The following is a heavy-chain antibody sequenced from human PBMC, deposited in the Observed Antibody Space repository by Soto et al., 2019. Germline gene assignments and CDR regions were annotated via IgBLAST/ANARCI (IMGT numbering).Heavy chain of an antibody. CDR3: ARAPDDSSGYSYDVLDY. Sequence: SVTVCGEASRGSFSSYSISWVREAPGQGREWMGGIIPIFGTANYAQKFQGRVTITADESTSTAYMQLSSLRSEDTAVHYCARAPDDSSGYSYDVLDYWGQGTLVPVSS. J-gene: IGHJ4*02. D-gene: IGHD3-22*01. CDR1: RGSFSSYS. V-gene: IGHV1-69*13. CDR2: IIPIFGTA.